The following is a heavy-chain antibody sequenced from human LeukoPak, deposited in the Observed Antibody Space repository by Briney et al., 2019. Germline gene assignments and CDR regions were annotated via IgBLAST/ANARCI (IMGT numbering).Heavy chain of an antibody. CDR3: ARDQGRYFDWAPPFPVSDY. CDR1: GFTFSNYS. J-gene: IGHJ4*02. CDR2: ISSSSSNI. Sequence: GGSLRLSRAASGFTFSNYSMNWVRQAPGKGLEWISYISSSSSNIYYADSVKGRFTISRDNAKNSLYLQMNSLRAEDTAVYYCARDQGRYFDWAPPFPVSDYWGQGTLVTVSS. D-gene: IGHD3-9*01. V-gene: IGHV3-48*04.